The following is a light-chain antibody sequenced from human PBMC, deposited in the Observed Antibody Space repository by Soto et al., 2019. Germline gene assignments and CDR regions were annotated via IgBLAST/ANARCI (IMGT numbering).Light chain of an antibody. J-gene: IGKJ1*01. V-gene: IGKV1-39*01. CDR1: QSINTY. Sequence: DIPMTQSPSSLSASVGDRVTITCKTSQSINTYLNWYQQKPGKAPKLLIYTASSLQSGVPSRFSGSGSGTDFTLTISRLQPEDFATYYCQQNYSSVWTFGQGTRVEIK. CDR3: QQNYSSVWT. CDR2: TAS.